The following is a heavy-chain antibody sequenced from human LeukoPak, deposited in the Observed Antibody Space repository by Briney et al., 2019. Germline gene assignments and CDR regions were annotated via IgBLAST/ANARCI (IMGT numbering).Heavy chain of an antibody. J-gene: IGHJ6*03. CDR2: MNPNSGNT. Sequence: GASVKVSCKASGYTLTSYDINWVRQATGQGLEWMGWMNPNSGNTGYAQKFQGRVTMTRNTSISTAYMELSSLRSEDTAVYCCAREGVSIAVAGTEGHYYYYYMDVWGKGTTVTVSS. V-gene: IGHV1-8*01. CDR3: AREGVSIAVAGTEGHYYYYYMDV. CDR1: GYTLTSYD. D-gene: IGHD6-19*01.